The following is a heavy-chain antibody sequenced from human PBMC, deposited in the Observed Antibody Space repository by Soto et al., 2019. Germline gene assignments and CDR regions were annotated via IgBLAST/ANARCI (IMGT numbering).Heavy chain of an antibody. Sequence: EMQLVETGGGLIQPGGSLRLSCAASGFTVSSDHMSWVRQAPGKGLEWISVMYYGGTTYYADSMQGRFTISRDSSTNTLYLQMTDLRADATAVYYCAREAAGFDLWGQGTMVTVSS. CDR3: AREAAGFDL. CDR1: GFTVSSDH. D-gene: IGHD6-13*01. J-gene: IGHJ3*01. CDR2: MYYGGTT. V-gene: IGHV3-53*02.